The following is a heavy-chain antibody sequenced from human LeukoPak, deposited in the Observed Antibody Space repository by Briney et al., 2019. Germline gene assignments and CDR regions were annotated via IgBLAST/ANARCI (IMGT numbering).Heavy chain of an antibody. J-gene: IGHJ4*02. CDR1: GGSISSSSYY. D-gene: IGHD2-15*01. Sequence: PSETLSLTCTVSGGSISSSSYYWGWIRQPPGKGLEWIGRLYYSGSTYYNPSLKSRVTISVDTSKNKFSLKLSSVTAADTAVYYCAGYCSAGSCYVGWSDYWGQGTLVTVSS. V-gene: IGHV4-39*01. CDR2: LYYSGST. CDR3: AGYCSAGSCYVGWSDY.